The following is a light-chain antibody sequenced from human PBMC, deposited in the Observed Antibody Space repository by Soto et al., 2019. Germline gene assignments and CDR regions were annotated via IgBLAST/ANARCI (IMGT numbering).Light chain of an antibody. V-gene: IGKV1-5*03. CDR3: QHYNSYSEA. Sequence: DIQMTQSPSTLSGSVGDRVTITCRASQTISSWLAWYQQKPGKAPKLLIYKASTLKSGVPSRFSGSGSGTEFTLTISILQPDDFATYYCQHYNSYSEAFGQGTTVELK. CDR1: QTISSW. CDR2: KAS. J-gene: IGKJ1*01.